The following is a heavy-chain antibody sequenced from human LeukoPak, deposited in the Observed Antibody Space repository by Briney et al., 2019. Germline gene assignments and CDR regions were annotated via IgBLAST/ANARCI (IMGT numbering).Heavy chain of an antibody. D-gene: IGHD4-17*01. Sequence: PGGSLSLSCAASGFTFSNYAMSWVRLSAGKGLEWVSTVSGNSDNTYYADSVRGRFTISRDNSKNTVYLQMNSLRAEDTAVYYCAKGFKTYGELSFDCWGQGTLVTVSS. CDR2: VSGNSDNT. V-gene: IGHV3-23*01. J-gene: IGHJ4*02. CDR1: GFTFSNYA. CDR3: AKGFKTYGELSFDC.